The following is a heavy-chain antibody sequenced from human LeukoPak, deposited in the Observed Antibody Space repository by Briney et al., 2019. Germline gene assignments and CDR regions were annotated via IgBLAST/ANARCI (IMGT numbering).Heavy chain of an antibody. CDR2: ISYVGSNK. CDR1: GFTLSSYG. CDR3: AKDLRGYSYGLRNNWFDP. Sequence: GGSLRLSCAASGFTLSSYGMHWVRQAPGKGLEWVAIISYVGSNKDYADSVKGRFTISRDNSKNTLYLQMNSLRAEDTAVYYCAKDLRGYSYGLRNNWFDPWGQGTLVTVSS. V-gene: IGHV3-30*18. D-gene: IGHD5-18*01. J-gene: IGHJ5*02.